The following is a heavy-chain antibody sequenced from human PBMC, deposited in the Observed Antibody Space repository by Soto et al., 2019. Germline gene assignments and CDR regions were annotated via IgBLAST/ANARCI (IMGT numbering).Heavy chain of an antibody. CDR3: ARSLYVDYVHWYFDL. J-gene: IGHJ2*01. Sequence: QVTLKESGPVLVKPTETLTLTCTVSGVSLRNTRMGVSWIRQSPGKALEWLAHIFSNDAKSYSPSLKSRLAISRDTSKSQVVLTMTNVAPLDTATYYCARSLYVDYVHWYFDLWGRGTLVTVSS. CDR2: IFSNDAK. D-gene: IGHD4-17*01. CDR1: GVSLRNTRMG. V-gene: IGHV2-26*01.